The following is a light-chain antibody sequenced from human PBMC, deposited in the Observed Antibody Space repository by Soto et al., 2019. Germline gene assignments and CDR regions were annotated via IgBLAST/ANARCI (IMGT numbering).Light chain of an antibody. CDR3: QQCNEWPLIT. CDR1: QSVASY. V-gene: IGKV3-15*01. J-gene: IGKJ5*01. Sequence: EIVMTQSPATLSVSPGERATLSCRASQSVASYLAWYQQKPGQAPRLLIYGASTRATGVPARFSGSGSGTEFTPTISSQQSEDFAVYYCQQCNEWPLITFGQGTRLEAK. CDR2: GAS.